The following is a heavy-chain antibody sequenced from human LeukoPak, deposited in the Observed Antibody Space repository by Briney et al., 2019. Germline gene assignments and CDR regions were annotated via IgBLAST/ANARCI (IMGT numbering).Heavy chain of an antibody. J-gene: IGHJ3*02. CDR2: ISYDGSNK. D-gene: IGHD3-16*01. V-gene: IGHV3-30*03. Sequence: PGGSLRLSCATSGFTFSNYGMHWVRQAPGKGLQWVAIISYDGSNKYYADSVKGRFTISRDNAKNSLYLQMNSLRAEDTAVYYCARDLIIWGASLLGAFDIWGQGTMVTVSS. CDR3: ARDLIIWGASLLGAFDI. CDR1: GFTFSNYG.